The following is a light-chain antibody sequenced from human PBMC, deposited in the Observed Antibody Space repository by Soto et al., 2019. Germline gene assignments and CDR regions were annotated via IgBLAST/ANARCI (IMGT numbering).Light chain of an antibody. Sequence: IQVTQSPSILSASVGDRVTITCRTSQGVMNSFAWYQQKSGKAPRLLIYSISSLKSGVPSRFRGSGSGAEFTLTISGLQPEDCATYVCQQLYTYPHTFGLGTQLQI. CDR2: SIS. CDR1: QGVMNS. J-gene: IGKJ2*01. V-gene: IGKV1-9*01. CDR3: QQLYTYPHT.